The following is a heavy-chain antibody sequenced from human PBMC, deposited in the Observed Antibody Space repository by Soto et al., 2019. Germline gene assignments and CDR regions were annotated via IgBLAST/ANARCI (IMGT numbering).Heavy chain of an antibody. CDR1: GGSISSGDYY. J-gene: IGHJ3*02. Sequence: QVQLQESGPGLVKPSQTLSLTCTVSGGSISSGDYYWSWTRQPPGKGLEWIGYIYYSGSTYYNPSLKSRVTISVDTSKNQFSLKLSSVTAADTAVYYCARDLYYYDSSGYGPPSPGAFDIWGQGTMVTVSS. V-gene: IGHV4-30-4*01. D-gene: IGHD3-22*01. CDR3: ARDLYYYDSSGYGPPSPGAFDI. CDR2: IYYSGST.